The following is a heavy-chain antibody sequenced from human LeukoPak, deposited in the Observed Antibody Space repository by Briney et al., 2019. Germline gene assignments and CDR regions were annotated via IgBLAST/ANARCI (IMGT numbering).Heavy chain of an antibody. CDR1: GGSVSRSPYY. Sequence: SETLSLTCTVSGGSVSRSPYYWGWIRQPPGKGLEWIGNIYYSGSTYYNPSLKSRVTISVDTSKNQFSLKLSSVTAADTAVYYCARTEDIVVVVAANYAFDIWGQGTMVTVSS. V-gene: IGHV4-39*07. CDR3: ARTEDIVVVVAANYAFDI. CDR2: IYYSGST. D-gene: IGHD2-15*01. J-gene: IGHJ3*02.